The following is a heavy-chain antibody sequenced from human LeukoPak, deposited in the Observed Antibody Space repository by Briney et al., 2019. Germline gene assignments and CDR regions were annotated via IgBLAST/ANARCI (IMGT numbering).Heavy chain of an antibody. CDR3: ARPYYDSSAPPYDY. CDR2: ISAYNGNT. V-gene: IGHV1-18*01. CDR1: GYTFTSYG. Sequence: ASVKVSCKASGYTFTSYGISWVRQAPGQGLEWMGWISAYNGNTNYAQKLQGSVTMTTDTSTSTAYMELRSLRSDDAAVYYCARPYYDSSAPPYDYWGQGTLVTVSS. J-gene: IGHJ4*02. D-gene: IGHD3-22*01.